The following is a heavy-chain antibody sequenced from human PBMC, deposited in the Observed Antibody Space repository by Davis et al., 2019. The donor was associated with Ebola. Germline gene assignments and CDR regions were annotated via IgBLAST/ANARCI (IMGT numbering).Heavy chain of an antibody. CDR3: SRVGYDAFDV. V-gene: IGHV3-23*01. Sequence: GESLKISCGASGFTFSAYAMAWVRQSPGKGLAWVSFISGSGGDIYHSDSVKGHFTISRDNPKNTVYLQINNLRVEDTALYYCSRVGYDAFDVWGQGTWVTVSP. J-gene: IGHJ3*01. D-gene: IGHD1-26*01. CDR1: GFTFSAYA. CDR2: ISGSGGDI.